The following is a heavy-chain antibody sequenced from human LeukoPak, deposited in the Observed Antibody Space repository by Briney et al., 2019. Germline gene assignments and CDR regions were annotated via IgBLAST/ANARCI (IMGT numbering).Heavy chain of an antibody. J-gene: IGHJ4*02. CDR1: GGTSSNYG. V-gene: IGHV1-69*13. CDR2: IIPIFGTT. CDR3: ARGGYNSRYFDY. D-gene: IGHD5-24*01. Sequence: ASVKVSCKASGGTSSNYGVSWVRQAPGQGLEWMGGIIPIFGTTKYAQKFQGRVTITADESTSTGYMELSSLRSEDTAVYYCARGGYNSRYFDYWGQGTLVTVSS.